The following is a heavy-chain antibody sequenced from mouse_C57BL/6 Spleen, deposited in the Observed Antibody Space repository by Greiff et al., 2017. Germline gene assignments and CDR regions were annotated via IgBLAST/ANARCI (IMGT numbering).Heavy chain of an antibody. CDR1: GFPFPDYY. CDR2: IRNKANGYTT. V-gene: IGHV7-3*01. J-gene: IGHJ2*01. Sequence: DVQLVESGGGLVQPGGSLSLSCAASGFPFPDYYMSWVRQPPGKALEWLGFIRNKANGYTTAYSASVKGRFTISRDNSQSILYLQMNALRAEDSATYYGARYSSLYYFDYWGQGTTLTVSS. CDR3: ARYSSLYYFDY. D-gene: IGHD1-1*01.